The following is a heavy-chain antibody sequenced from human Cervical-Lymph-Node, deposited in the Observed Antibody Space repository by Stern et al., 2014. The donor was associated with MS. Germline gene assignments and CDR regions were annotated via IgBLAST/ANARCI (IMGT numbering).Heavy chain of an antibody. CDR3: AREEQQLVHGNWFDP. J-gene: IGHJ5*02. CDR2: IYHSGST. Sequence: VQLVESGPGLVKPSETLSLTCTVSGYSISSGYYWGWIRQPPGKGLEWLGTIYHSGSTYYNPSLKSRASITVDPAQNQLSSQLSFVPAADTAVYYCAREEQQLVHGNWFDPWGQGTLVTVSS. D-gene: IGHD6-13*01. V-gene: IGHV4-38-2*02. CDR1: GYSISSGYY.